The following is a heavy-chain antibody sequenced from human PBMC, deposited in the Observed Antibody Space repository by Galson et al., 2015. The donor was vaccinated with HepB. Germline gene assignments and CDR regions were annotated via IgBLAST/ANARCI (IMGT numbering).Heavy chain of an antibody. Sequence: SVKVSCKASGGTFSSYAISWVRQAPGQGLEWMGGIIPIFGTANYAQKFQGRVTITADESTSTAYMELSSLRSEDTAVYYCAGNGYSSSSCAFDIWGQGTMVTVSS. CDR2: IIPIFGTA. CDR3: AGNGYSSSSCAFDI. J-gene: IGHJ3*02. D-gene: IGHD6-6*01. CDR1: GGTFSSYA. V-gene: IGHV1-69*13.